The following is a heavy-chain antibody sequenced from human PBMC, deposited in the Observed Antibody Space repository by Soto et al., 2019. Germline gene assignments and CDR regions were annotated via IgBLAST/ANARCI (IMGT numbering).Heavy chain of an antibody. D-gene: IGHD2-2*01. CDR1: GFTISSYW. CDR3: ARGHWVVPAAIGYYYYMDV. V-gene: IGHV3-74*01. Sequence: PGGSLRLSCAASGFTISSYWMHWVRQAPGKGLVWVSRINSDGSSTSYADSVKGRFTISRDNAKNTLYLQMNSLRAEDTAVYYCARGHWVVPAAIGYYYYMDVWGKGTTVTVSS. J-gene: IGHJ6*03. CDR2: INSDGSST.